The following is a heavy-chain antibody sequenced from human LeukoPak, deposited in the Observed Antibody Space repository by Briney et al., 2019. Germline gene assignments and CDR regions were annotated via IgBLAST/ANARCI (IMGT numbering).Heavy chain of an antibody. CDR3: AKTQRTYGDYVWFDP. V-gene: IGHV3-66*01. J-gene: IGHJ5*02. D-gene: IGHD4-17*01. Sequence: TGGSLRLSCAASGFTVSSNYMSWVRQAPGKGLEWVSVIYSGGSTYYADSVKGRFTISRDNSKNTLYLQMNSLRAEDTAVYYCAKTQRTYGDYVWFDPWGQGTLVTVSS. CDR1: GFTVSSNY. CDR2: IYSGGST.